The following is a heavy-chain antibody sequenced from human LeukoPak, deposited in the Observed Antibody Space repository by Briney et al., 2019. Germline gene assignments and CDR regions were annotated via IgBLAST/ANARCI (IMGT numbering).Heavy chain of an antibody. CDR1: GFTFSSYA. D-gene: IGHD6-6*01. Sequence: GGSLRLSCAASGFTFSSYAMSCSRQAPGKGLEWVASINSDGSEGYYADVVKGRFTISRDNAKNSLYLQINSLRAEDTAVYYCARSSYSSSSSVWGQGTMVTVSS. V-gene: IGHV3-7*03. CDR2: INSDGSEG. J-gene: IGHJ3*01. CDR3: ARSSYSSSSSV.